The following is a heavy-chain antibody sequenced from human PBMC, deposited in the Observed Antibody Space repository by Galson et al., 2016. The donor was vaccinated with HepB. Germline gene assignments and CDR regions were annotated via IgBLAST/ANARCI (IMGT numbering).Heavy chain of an antibody. J-gene: IGHJ4*02. CDR3: VTDDYCTSNRCFYDGY. V-gene: IGHV3-15*01. Sequence: SLRLSCAVSGFTFNNAWMNWVRQAPGKGLEWVGRLKRKSDGGTSDYAAPVKGRFTISGDDSTNTLYLQMNSLKTEDTAVYYCVTDDYCTSNRCFYDGYWGQGTLVTVSS. CDR2: LKRKSDGGTS. D-gene: IGHD2-2*01. CDR1: GFTFNNAW.